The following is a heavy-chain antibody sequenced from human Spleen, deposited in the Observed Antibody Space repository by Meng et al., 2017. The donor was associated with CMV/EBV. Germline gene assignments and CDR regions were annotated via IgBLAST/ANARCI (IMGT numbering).Heavy chain of an antibody. Sequence: TCTVSAASLSGSSYYWGWIRQPPGKGLAWIGSIYYSGSTYSNPSLKSRVTISVDTSKNQFSLKLSSVTAADTAVYYCARHVAARPDYWGQGTLVTVSS. CDR3: ARHVAARPDY. CDR1: AASLSGSSYY. V-gene: IGHV4-39*01. CDR2: IYYSGST. D-gene: IGHD6-6*01. J-gene: IGHJ4*02.